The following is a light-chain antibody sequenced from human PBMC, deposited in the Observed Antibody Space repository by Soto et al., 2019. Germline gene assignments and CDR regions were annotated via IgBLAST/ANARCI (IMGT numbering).Light chain of an antibody. Sequence: QSALTQPPSASGSPGQSVTISCTGTSSDVGAYNYVSWYQQHPGKAPKLMIYDVSKRPSGVPYRFSGSKSGTSASLAITGLQAEDEADYFCQSYDRSLRTYVFGTATKLTVL. CDR3: QSYDRSLRTYV. CDR1: SSDVGAYNY. J-gene: IGLJ1*01. V-gene: IGLV2-8*01. CDR2: DVS.